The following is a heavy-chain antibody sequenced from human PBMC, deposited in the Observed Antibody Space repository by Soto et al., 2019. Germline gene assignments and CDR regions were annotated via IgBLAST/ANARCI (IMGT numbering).Heavy chain of an antibody. CDR3: ARRGYCSGGRCFSAPFDI. J-gene: IGHJ3*02. D-gene: IGHD2-15*01. CDR1: GYSFTSYW. CDR2: IYPGDSDA. V-gene: IGHV5-51*01. Sequence: PGESLKISCKGSGYSFTSYWIGWVRQMPGKGLEWMAIIYPGDSDARYSPSFQGQVTISADKSISTAYLQWSGLKASDTAMYYCARRGYCSGGRCFSAPFDIWGQGTMVTVS.